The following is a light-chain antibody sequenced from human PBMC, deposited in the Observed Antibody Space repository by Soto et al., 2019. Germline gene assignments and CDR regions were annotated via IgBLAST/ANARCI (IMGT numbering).Light chain of an antibody. CDR3: QQYGSSPLT. Sequence: EIVLTQSPGTLSLSPGERATLSCRASQSVSSSYLAWYQQKLGQAPRLLIYGASSRATGITDRFSGSGSGTDFTLTISRLAPEDFAVYYCQQYGSSPLTFGGGTKVEIK. CDR1: QSVSSSY. CDR2: GAS. V-gene: IGKV3-20*01. J-gene: IGKJ4*01.